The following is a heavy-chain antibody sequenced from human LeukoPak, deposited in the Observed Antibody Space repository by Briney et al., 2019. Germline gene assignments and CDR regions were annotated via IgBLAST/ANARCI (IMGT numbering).Heavy chain of an antibody. CDR2: VDPEDGET. CDR1: GYTFTDYY. V-gene: IGHV1-69-2*01. CDR3: ATRDSSSPIDY. Sequence: ASVKVSCKVSGYTFTDYYMHWVQQAPGKGLEWKGLVDPEDGETVYAEKFQGRVTITADTSTDTAYMELSSLRSEDTAVYYCATRDSSSPIDYWGQGTLVTVSS. D-gene: IGHD6-13*01. J-gene: IGHJ4*02.